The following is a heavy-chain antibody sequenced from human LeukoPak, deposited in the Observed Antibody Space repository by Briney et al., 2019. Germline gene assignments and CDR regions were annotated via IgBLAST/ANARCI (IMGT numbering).Heavy chain of an antibody. CDR2: IYYSGST. J-gene: IGHJ4*02. D-gene: IGHD5-18*01. V-gene: IGHV4-59*01. CDR1: GGSISSYY. Sequence: SETLSLTCTVSGGSISSYYWSWIRQPPGKGLEWIGYIYYSGSTNYNPSLKSRVTISVDTSNNHFSQKLSSVTAADSAVYYCARDAPRGYSYGYYDYWGQGTLVTVSS. CDR3: ARDAPRGYSYGYYDY.